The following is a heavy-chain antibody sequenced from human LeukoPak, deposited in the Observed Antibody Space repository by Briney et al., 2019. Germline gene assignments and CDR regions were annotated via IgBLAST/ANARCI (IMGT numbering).Heavy chain of an antibody. CDR2: INPNSGGT. J-gene: IGHJ4*02. V-gene: IGHV1-2*02. CDR1: GYTLTDYY. D-gene: IGHD2-2*01. CDR3: ASLGYCSSTSCLHFVY. Sequence: ASVKVSCKASGYTLTDYYMHWVRQAPGQGLEWMGWINPNSGGTNYAQKFQGRVTMTRDTSISTAYMELSRLRSDDTAVYYCASLGYCSSTSCLHFVYWGQGTLVTVSS.